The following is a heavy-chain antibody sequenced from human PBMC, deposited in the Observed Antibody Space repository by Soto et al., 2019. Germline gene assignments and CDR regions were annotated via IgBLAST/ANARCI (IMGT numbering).Heavy chain of an antibody. CDR2: INHSGGRT. CDR3: AGLYHYDSSGYYDY. Sequence: ASVKVSCKASGNSFTTYYMHWVRQAPGQGLEWMGIINHSGGRTTYAQKFQGRVTMTRDTSTSTFHMELSSLTSEDTAVYYCAGLYHYDSSGYYDYWGQGTLVTVSS. J-gene: IGHJ4*02. V-gene: IGHV1-46*01. D-gene: IGHD3-22*01. CDR1: GNSFTTYY.